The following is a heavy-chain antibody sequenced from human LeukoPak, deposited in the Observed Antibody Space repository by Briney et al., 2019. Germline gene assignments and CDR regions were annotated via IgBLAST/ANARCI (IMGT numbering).Heavy chain of an antibody. CDR2: ISYDGSNK. CDR1: GFTFSSYA. Sequence: GGSLRLSCAATGFTFSSYAVHWVRQAPGRGLEWVAVISYDGSNKYYADSVKGRFTISRDNSKNTLYLQMNSLRAEDTAVYYCAKDIYGDYDVFDYWGQGTLVTVSS. CDR3: AKDIYGDYDVFDY. V-gene: IGHV3-30*04. D-gene: IGHD4-17*01. J-gene: IGHJ4*02.